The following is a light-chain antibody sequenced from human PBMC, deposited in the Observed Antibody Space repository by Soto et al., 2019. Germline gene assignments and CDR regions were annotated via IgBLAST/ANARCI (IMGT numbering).Light chain of an antibody. CDR2: DAS. CDR3: QQYHTLVS. V-gene: IGKV1-33*01. Sequence: DIQMTQSPSSLSASVGDRVTITCQASRDTRKYLNWYQQKPGKAPKLLIYDASNLETGVTSRFSGSGSWTDFTFTISSLQSEDIATYYCQQYHTLVSFGGGTKVEIK. J-gene: IGKJ4*01. CDR1: RDTRKY.